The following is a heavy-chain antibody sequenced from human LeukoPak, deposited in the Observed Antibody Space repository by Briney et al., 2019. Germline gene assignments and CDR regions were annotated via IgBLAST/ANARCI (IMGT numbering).Heavy chain of an antibody. V-gene: IGHV4-4*07. D-gene: IGHD3-22*01. CDR2: IYISGNT. J-gene: IGHJ4*02. Sequence: SETLSLTCTVSGDSMNDYYWTWMRQSAGEGLEWIGRIYISGNTIYSPSLQSRVTLSLDTSKNHFSLKLRSVTAADTAVFYCARSDYYDYRQIDIWGQGTLVTVSS. CDR3: ARSDYYDYRQIDI. CDR1: GDSMNDYY.